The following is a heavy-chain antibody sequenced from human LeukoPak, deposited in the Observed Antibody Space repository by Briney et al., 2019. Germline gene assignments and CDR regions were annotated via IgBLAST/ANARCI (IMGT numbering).Heavy chain of an antibody. V-gene: IGHV4-39*07. CDR3: ARLSGRHFGWPGEVWNAPDY. CDR1: GGSISSSNYY. D-gene: IGHD1-1*01. J-gene: IGHJ4*02. Sequence: SETLSLTCTVSGGSISSSNYYWGWIRQPPGKGLEWIGEINHSGSTNYNPSLKSRVTISVDTSKNQFSLKLSSVTAADTAVYYCARLSGRHFGWPGEVWNAPDYWGQGTLVTVSS. CDR2: INHSGST.